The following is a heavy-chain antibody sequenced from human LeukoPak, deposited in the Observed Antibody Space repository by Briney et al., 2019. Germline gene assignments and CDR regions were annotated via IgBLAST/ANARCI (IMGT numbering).Heavy chain of an antibody. CDR2: INPNSGGT. CDR3: ARGPSVVAATPLGWFDP. D-gene: IGHD2-15*01. CDR1: GYTFTGYY. Sequence: ASVKVSCKASGYTFTGYYMHWVRQAPGQGLEWMGWINPNSGGTNYAQKFQGRVTMTRDMSISTAYMELSRLRSDDTAVYYCARGPSVVAATPLGWFDPWGQGTLVTVSS. J-gene: IGHJ5*02. V-gene: IGHV1-2*02.